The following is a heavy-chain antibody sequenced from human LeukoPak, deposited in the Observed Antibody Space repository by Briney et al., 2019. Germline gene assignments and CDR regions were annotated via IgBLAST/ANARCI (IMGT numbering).Heavy chain of an antibody. CDR2: IRYDGSNK. D-gene: IGHD3-10*01. J-gene: IGHJ4*02. CDR3: AKDRGFGELYSYFDY. V-gene: IGHV3-30*02. CDR1: GFTFSSYG. Sequence: GGSLRLSCAASGFTFSSYGMHWVRQAPGKGLEWVAFIRYDGSNKYYADSVKGRFTISRDNSKNTLYLQMNSLRAEDTAVYYCAKDRGFGELYSYFDYWGQGTLVTVSS.